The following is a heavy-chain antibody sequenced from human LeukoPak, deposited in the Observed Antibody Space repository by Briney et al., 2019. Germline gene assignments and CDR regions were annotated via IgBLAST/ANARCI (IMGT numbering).Heavy chain of an antibody. CDR3: ASPFV. V-gene: IGHV4-59*01. J-gene: IGHJ3*01. CDR1: GGSISSYY. CDR2: IYYSGST. Sequence: SETLSLTCTVSGGSISSYYWSWIRQPPGKGLEWIGYIYYSGSTNYNPSLKSRVTISVDTSKNQFSLKLSSVTVADTAVYYCASPFVWGQGTMVTVSS.